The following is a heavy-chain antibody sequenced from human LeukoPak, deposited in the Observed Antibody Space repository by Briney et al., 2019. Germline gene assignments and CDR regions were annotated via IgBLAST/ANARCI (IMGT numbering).Heavy chain of an antibody. J-gene: IGHJ4*02. CDR2: ISAYSGGT. CDR3: VRDPTKYCSSTSCPLDY. D-gene: IGHD2-2*01. CDR1: GYTFTSYG. Sequence: ASVKVSCKASGYTFTSYGISWVRQAPGQGLEWMGWISAYSGGTNYAQKFQGRVTMTRDTSISTAYMELSRLRSDDTAVYYCVRDPTKYCSSTSCPLDYWGQGTLVTVSS. V-gene: IGHV1-2*02.